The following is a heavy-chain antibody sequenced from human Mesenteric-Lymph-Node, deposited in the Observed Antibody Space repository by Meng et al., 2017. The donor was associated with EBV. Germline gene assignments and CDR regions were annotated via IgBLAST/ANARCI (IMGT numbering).Heavy chain of an antibody. CDR2: INVGKGNT. CDR3: ATTSSKSGVTGY. V-gene: IGHV1-3*01. D-gene: IGHD3-10*01. J-gene: IGHJ4*02. Sequence: SGAEVKRPGASVKVSCKAPGYTFTSYDMHWVRQAPGQRLEWMGWINVGKGNTKYSQNFQGRVSITRDTSASTAYMELSSLRSEDTAVYYCATTSSKSGVTGYWGQGTLVTVSS. CDR1: GYTFTSYD.